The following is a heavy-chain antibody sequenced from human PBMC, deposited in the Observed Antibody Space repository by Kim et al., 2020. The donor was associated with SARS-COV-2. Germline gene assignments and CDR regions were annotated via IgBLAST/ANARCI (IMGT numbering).Heavy chain of an antibody. D-gene: IGHD3-10*01. CDR3: AKWPLWFGELVSLDP. V-gene: IGHV3-23*01. J-gene: IGHJ5*02. Sequence: DTVKGRFTISRDNSKNTLYLQMNSLRAEDTAVYYCAKWPLWFGELVSLDPWGQGTLVTVSS.